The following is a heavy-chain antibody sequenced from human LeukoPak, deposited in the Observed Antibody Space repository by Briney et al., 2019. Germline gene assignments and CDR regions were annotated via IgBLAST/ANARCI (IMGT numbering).Heavy chain of an antibody. V-gene: IGHV1-18*01. D-gene: IGHD1-26*01. Sequence: ASVKVSCKASGYTFTNYGISWVRQAPGQGLEWMGWISGYNGNTNYAQKLQGRVTMTTDTSTSTAYMELRSLRSDDTAVYYCATVESYFYYFDYWGQGTLVTVSS. CDR1: GYTFTNYG. J-gene: IGHJ4*02. CDR2: ISGYNGNT. CDR3: ATVESYFYYFDY.